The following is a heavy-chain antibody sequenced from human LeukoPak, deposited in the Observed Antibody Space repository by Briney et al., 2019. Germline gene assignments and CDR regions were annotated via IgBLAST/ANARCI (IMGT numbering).Heavy chain of an antibody. CDR1: GFTFCNYW. CDR3: ARAGGSWELIL. J-gene: IGHJ4*02. D-gene: IGHD1-26*01. V-gene: IGHV3-7*01. Sequence: GGSLRLSCAASGFTFCNYWMSWVRQAPGKGLEWVANIRQDGSEKFYVDSVKGRFTISRDNDKTSLYLQMNSLRGEDTAVYFCARAGGSWELILWGQGTLVTVS. CDR2: IRQDGSEK.